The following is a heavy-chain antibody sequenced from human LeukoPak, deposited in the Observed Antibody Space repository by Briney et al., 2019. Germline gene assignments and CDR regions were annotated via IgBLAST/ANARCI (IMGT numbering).Heavy chain of an antibody. CDR2: IYPSDSHT. D-gene: IGHD3-16*02. CDR1: GYILPIYW. V-gene: IGHV5-51*01. J-gene: IGHJ6*03. Sequence: GESLKISCQGPGYILPIYWIGWVRQTPGKGLEWMGIIYPSDSHTIYSPSFQGQVTVSADKSINTAYLQWSSLKASDTAIYYCVRHYRPPQDSRAAKPTGYYYYYMDVWGTGTTVIVSS. CDR3: VRHYRPPQDSRAAKPTGYYYYYMDV.